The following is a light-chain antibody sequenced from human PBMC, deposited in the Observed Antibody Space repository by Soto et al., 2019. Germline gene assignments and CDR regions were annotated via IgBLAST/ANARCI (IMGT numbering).Light chain of an antibody. CDR2: WAS. Sequence: DIVMTQSPDSLAVSLGERATINCKSSQSVLYSSNNKNYLAWYHQTPGQPPKLLIYWASTRVSGVPDRFSGSGSGTDFTLTISSLQAEDVAVYYCQQHYSTRTFGQGTKVDIK. CDR1: QSVLYSSNNKNY. J-gene: IGKJ1*01. CDR3: QQHYSTRT. V-gene: IGKV4-1*01.